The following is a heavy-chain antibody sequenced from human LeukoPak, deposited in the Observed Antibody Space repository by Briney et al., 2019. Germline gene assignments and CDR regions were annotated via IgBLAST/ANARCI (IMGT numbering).Heavy chain of an antibody. CDR3: ARERCAYCSGGTGVDV. D-gene: IGHD2-15*01. J-gene: IGHJ6*02. Sequence: APVKVSCKASGYTFTSYYMHWVRQAPGQGLEWMGIINPSGGSTSYAQKFQGRVTMTRDTSTSTVYMELSSLRAEDTAVYYCARERCAYCSGGTGVDVWGQGTTATVSS. CDR1: GYTFTSYY. V-gene: IGHV1-46*01. CDR2: INPSGGST.